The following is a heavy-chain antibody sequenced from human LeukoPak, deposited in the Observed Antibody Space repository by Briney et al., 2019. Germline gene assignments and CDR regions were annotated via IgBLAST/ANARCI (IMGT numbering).Heavy chain of an antibody. D-gene: IGHD3-22*01. CDR3: ARLYYYGSSGFDY. Sequence: PGGSLRLSCAASGFTFSDYYMSWIRQAPGKGLEWVSYISSSGSTIYYADSVKGRFTISRDNAKNSLYLQINSLRAEDTAVYYCARLYYYGSSGFDYWGQGTLVTVSS. V-gene: IGHV3-11*01. J-gene: IGHJ4*02. CDR2: ISSSGSTI. CDR1: GFTFSDYY.